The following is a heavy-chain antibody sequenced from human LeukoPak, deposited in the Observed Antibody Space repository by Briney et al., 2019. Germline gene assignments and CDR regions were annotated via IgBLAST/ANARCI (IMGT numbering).Heavy chain of an antibody. CDR1: GFTFSSYA. CDR2: VSGSGGNT. J-gene: IGHJ3*02. V-gene: IGHV3-23*01. CDR3: AKDTADYSNFEAFDI. D-gene: IGHD4-11*01. Sequence: GGSLRLSCAASGFTFSSYAMSWVRQAPGKGLEWVSSVSGSGGNTYYADSVKGRFTISRDNAKNSLYLQMNSLRAEDTALYYCAKDTADYSNFEAFDIWGQGTMVTVSS.